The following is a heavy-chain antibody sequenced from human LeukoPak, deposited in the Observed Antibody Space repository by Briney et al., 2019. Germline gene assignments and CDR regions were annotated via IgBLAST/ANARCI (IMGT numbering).Heavy chain of an antibody. CDR1: GGSISSYY. CDR2: IYYSGST. V-gene: IGHV4-59*08. CDR3: ARLVVGATGALDY. Sequence: SETLSLTCTVSGGSISSYYWSWIRQPPGKGLEWIGYIYYSGSTNYNPSLKSRVTISVDTSKNQFSLKLSSVTAADTAVYYCARLVVGATGALDYWGQGTLVTVSS. J-gene: IGHJ4*02. D-gene: IGHD1-26*01.